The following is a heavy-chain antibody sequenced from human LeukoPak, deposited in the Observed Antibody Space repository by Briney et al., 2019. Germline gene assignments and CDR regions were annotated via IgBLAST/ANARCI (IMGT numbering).Heavy chain of an antibody. CDR1: GFTFSSYA. V-gene: IGHV3-30*04. Sequence: GGSLRLSCAASGFTFSSYAMHWVRQAPGKGLEWVAVISYDGSNKYYADSVKGRFTISRDNPKNTLYLQMNSLRAEDTAVYYCARDPKLDYYDSSGSLVWGQGTLVTVSS. CDR3: ARDPKLDYYDSSGSLV. D-gene: IGHD3-22*01. J-gene: IGHJ4*02. CDR2: ISYDGSNK.